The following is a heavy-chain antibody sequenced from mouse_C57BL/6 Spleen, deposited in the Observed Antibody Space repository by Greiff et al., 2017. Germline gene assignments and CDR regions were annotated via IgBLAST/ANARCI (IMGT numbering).Heavy chain of an antibody. Sequence: VHVKQSGPELVKPGASVKIPCKASGYTFTDYNMDWVKQSHGKSLEWIGDIYPNNGGTIYNQKFKGKATLTVDKSSSTAYMELRSLTSEDTAVYDCARGDYYGSSAMDYWGQGTSVTVSS. D-gene: IGHD1-1*01. CDR3: ARGDYYGSSAMDY. V-gene: IGHV1-18*01. CDR1: GYTFTDYN. CDR2: IYPNNGGT. J-gene: IGHJ4*01.